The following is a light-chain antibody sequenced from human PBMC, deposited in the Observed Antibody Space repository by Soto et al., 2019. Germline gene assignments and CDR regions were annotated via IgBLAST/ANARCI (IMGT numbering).Light chain of an antibody. CDR1: LSVRST. V-gene: IGKV3-15*01. CDR2: VVS. J-gene: IGKJ5*01. Sequence: RQSPAPLSLSPGARATXSCRXILSVRSTYIAWYQQKPCQSPKLLIYVVSTISTSIPPIFSGGWSGPEFTLTISSMPAEDFAVYYCQQYNNWRPITFGQGTRMEIK. CDR3: QQYNNWRPIT.